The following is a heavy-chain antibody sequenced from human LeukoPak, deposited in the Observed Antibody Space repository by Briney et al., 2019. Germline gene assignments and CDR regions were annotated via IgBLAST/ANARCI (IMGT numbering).Heavy chain of an antibody. CDR1: DGSLSSYY. CDR3: ARKFGTGRFFDY. J-gene: IGHJ4*02. V-gene: IGHV4-59*01. Sequence: PSETLSLTCTVSDGSLSSYYWTWIRQPPGKGLEWIGSVSYSGSTDYDPSLTSRVTISLHTSNNQFSLNLRSVTAADTAVYYCARKFGTGRFFDYWGRGTLVTVSS. CDR2: VSYSGST. D-gene: IGHD3-10*01.